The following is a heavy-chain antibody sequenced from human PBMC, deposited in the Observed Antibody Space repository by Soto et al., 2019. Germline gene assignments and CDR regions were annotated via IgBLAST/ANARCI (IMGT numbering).Heavy chain of an antibody. Sequence: VSVPVSCKASGYTFTSYAMHWVRQAPGKGLEWMGLIQAGNGNTNYSQKFRGKVTVLRDSSSSLSYMELSSLRSEDTAVYYCARDVYVTSGLYFDLWGRGTLVTVSS. V-gene: IGHV1-3*01. CDR2: IQAGNGNT. J-gene: IGHJ2*01. CDR3: ARDVYVTSGLYFDL. D-gene: IGHD1-20*01. CDR1: GYTFTSYA.